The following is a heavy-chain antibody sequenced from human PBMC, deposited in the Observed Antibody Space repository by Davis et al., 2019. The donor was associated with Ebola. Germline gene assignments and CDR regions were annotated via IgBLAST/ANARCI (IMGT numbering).Heavy chain of an antibody. J-gene: IGHJ6*02. V-gene: IGHV3-30*03. D-gene: IGHD3-16*01. CDR3: ARDRPLDFFFGDYYGMDV. CDR2: ISYDGNNK. Sequence: PGGSLRLSCAASGLTFSSYSMYWVCQAPGKGLEWVAVISYDGNNKYYTDSVKGRFTISRDNAKNSLFLQMNSLRAEDTAVYYCARDRPLDFFFGDYYGMDVWGQGTTVTVSS. CDR1: GLTFSSYS.